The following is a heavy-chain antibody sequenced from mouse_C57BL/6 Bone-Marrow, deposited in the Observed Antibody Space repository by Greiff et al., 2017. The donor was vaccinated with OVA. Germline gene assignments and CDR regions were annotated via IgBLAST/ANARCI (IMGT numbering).Heavy chain of an antibody. CDR2: INPSSGYT. J-gene: IGHJ2*01. CDR1: GYTFTSYT. CDR3: ASPYYFDY. Sequence: VQLQQSGAELARPGASVKMSCKASGYTFTSYTMHWVKQRPGQGLEWIGYINPSSGYTKYNQKFKDKATLTADKSSSTAYMHLSSLTSEDSAVYYCASPYYFDYWGQGTTLTVSS. V-gene: IGHV1-4*01.